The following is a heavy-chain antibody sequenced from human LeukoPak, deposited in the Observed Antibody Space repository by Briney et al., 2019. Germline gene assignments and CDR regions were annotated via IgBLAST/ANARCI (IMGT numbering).Heavy chain of an antibody. CDR1: GGSISSGDYY. CDR3: ARDSADTAMALYYYYMDV. Sequence: PSETLSLTCTVSGGSISSGDYYWSWIRQPPGKGLEWIGYIYYSGSTYYNPSLKSRVTISVDTSKNQFSLKLSSVTAADTAVYYCARDSADTAMALYYYYMDVWGKGTTVTVSS. V-gene: IGHV4-30-4*08. D-gene: IGHD5-18*01. CDR2: IYYSGST. J-gene: IGHJ6*03.